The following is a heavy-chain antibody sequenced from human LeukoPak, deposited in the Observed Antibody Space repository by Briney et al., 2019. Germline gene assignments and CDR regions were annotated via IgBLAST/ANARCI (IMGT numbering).Heavy chain of an antibody. CDR3: ARGLIAARPGDAFDI. Sequence: SVKVSCKASGDTFSSYAISWVRQAPGQGLEWMGGIIPIFGTANYAQKFQGRVTITTDESTSTAYMELSSLRSEDTAVYYCARGLIAARPGDAFDIWGQGTMVTVSS. V-gene: IGHV1-69*05. CDR2: IIPIFGTA. D-gene: IGHD6-6*01. J-gene: IGHJ3*02. CDR1: GDTFSSYA.